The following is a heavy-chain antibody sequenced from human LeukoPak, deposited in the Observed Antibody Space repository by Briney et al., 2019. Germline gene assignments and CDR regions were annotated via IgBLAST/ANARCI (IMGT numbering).Heavy chain of an antibody. CDR1: GYTFTSYD. J-gene: IGHJ5*02. V-gene: IGHV1-8*03. CDR2: MNPNSGNT. Sequence: ASVKVSCKASGYTFTSYDINWVRQATGQGLEWMGWMNPNSGNTGYAQKFQGRVTITRNTSISTAYMELSSLRSEDTAVYYCARGDGVGATDWFDPWGQGTLATVSS. D-gene: IGHD1-26*01. CDR3: ARGDGVGATDWFDP.